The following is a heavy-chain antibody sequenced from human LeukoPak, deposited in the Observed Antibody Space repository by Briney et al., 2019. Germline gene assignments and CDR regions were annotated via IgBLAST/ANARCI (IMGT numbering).Heavy chain of an antibody. Sequence: PGRSLRLSCAASGFTFSSYAMHWVRQAPGKGLERVAVISYDGSNKYYADSVKGRFTISRDNSKNTLYLQMNSLRAEDTAVYYCARDRMGTAMGGYFDYWGQGTLVTVSS. J-gene: IGHJ4*02. CDR3: ARDRMGTAMGGYFDY. V-gene: IGHV3-30*04. CDR2: ISYDGSNK. D-gene: IGHD5-18*01. CDR1: GFTFSSYA.